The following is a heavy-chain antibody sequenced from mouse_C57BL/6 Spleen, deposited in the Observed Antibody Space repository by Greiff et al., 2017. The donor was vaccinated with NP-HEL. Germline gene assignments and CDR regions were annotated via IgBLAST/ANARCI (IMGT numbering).Heavy chain of an antibody. CDR1: GFTFSSYA. V-gene: IGHV5-9-1*02. Sequence: EVKLVESGEGLVKPGGSLKLSCAASGFTFSSYAMSWVRQTPEKRLEWVAYISSGGDYIYYADTVKGRFTISRDNARNTLYLQMSSLKSEDTAMYYCTRVYYYGSSLWYYFDYWGQGTTLTVSS. J-gene: IGHJ2*01. D-gene: IGHD1-1*01. CDR3: TRVYYYGSSLWYYFDY. CDR2: ISSGGDYI.